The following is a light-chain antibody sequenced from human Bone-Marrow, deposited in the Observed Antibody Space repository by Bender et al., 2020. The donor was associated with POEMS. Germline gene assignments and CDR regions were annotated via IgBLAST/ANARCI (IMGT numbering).Light chain of an antibody. CDR1: SSDVGGHNY. CDR3: CSYAGPTTWV. V-gene: IGLV2-23*02. CDR2: DVN. Sequence: QSALTQPASVSGSPGQSITIACTGTSSDVGGHNYVSWYQQHPGNAPKLIIYDVNKRPSGVSNRFSGSKSGNTASLTISGLQAEDEADYYCCSYAGPTTWVFGGGTKLTVL. J-gene: IGLJ3*02.